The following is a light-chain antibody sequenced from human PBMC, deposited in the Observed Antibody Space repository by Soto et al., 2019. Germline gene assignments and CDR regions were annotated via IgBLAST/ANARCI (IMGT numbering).Light chain of an antibody. CDR3: QQYNNWPRAFT. Sequence: EIVMTQSPATLSVSPGERATLSCRASQSVSSNLAWYQQKPGQAPRLLIYGASTRATGIPARFSGSGSGTEFTLTISSLQSEDFVVYYCQQYNNWPRAFTFGPGTKVDIK. CDR2: GAS. CDR1: QSVSSN. V-gene: IGKV3-15*01. J-gene: IGKJ3*01.